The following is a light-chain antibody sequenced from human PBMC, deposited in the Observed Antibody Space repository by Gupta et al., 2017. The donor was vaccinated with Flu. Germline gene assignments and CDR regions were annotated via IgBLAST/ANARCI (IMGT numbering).Light chain of an antibody. V-gene: IGKV3-20*01. Sequence: EIVLTQSPGTLSLSPGERATLSCRASQSVSSSYLAWYQQKPGQAPRLLIYGASSRATGIPDRFSGSGSGPDFTLTISRLEPEDVAVYYCQQYGSSPRTFGQGTKVEIK. CDR1: QSVSSSY. CDR3: QQYGSSPRT. J-gene: IGKJ1*01. CDR2: GAS.